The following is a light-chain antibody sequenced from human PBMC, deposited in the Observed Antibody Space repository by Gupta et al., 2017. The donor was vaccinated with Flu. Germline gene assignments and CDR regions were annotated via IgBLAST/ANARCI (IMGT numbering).Light chain of an antibody. Sequence: ATLSCRASQSVSNIYLAWYQQKPGQAPRLRIYGAYHRAAGIPDRFSGSGSGTDLILTISRWEPEDLAVYDCQQYVTSPPGVTFGPGTKVEVK. CDR3: QQYVTSPPGVT. CDR1: QSVSNIY. CDR2: GAY. V-gene: IGKV3-20*01. J-gene: IGKJ3*01.